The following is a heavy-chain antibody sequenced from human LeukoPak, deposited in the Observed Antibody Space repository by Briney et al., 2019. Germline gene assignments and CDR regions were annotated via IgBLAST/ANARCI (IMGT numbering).Heavy chain of an antibody. Sequence: PSETLSLTCTVSGGSISSYYWSWIRQPPGKGLEWLGYIYYSGSTNYNPSLKSRVTISVDTSKNQFSLKLSSVTAADTAVYYCARDEFSRNWFNPWGQGTLVTVSS. J-gene: IGHJ5*02. V-gene: IGHV4-59*01. CDR2: IYYSGST. D-gene: IGHD2/OR15-2a*01. CDR3: ARDEFSRNWFNP. CDR1: GGSISSYY.